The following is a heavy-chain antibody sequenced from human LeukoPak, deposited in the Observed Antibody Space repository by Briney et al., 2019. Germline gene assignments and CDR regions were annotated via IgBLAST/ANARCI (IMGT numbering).Heavy chain of an antibody. Sequence: ASVKVSCKASGYTFSTYAMHWVRQAPGQRLEWMGWINAGNGNAKYSQEFQGRVTITRDTSASTTYMELSSLRSEDMAVYYRARGRSSWLTFDYWGQGTLVTVSS. D-gene: IGHD6-13*01. CDR3: ARGRSSWLTFDY. CDR2: INAGNGNA. J-gene: IGHJ4*02. V-gene: IGHV1-3*03. CDR1: GYTFSTYA.